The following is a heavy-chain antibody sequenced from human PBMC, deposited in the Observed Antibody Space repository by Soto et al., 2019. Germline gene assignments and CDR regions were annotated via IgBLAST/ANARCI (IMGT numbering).Heavy chain of an antibody. CDR3: AKDLEKGGDGYNYFAFDI. CDR1: GFTFSSYA. V-gene: IGHV3-23*01. J-gene: IGHJ3*02. D-gene: IGHD5-12*01. CDR2: ISGSGGST. Sequence: GESLKISCAASGFTFSSYAMSWVRQAPGKGLEWVSAISGSGGSTYYADSVKGRFTISRDNSKNTLYLQMNSLRAEDTAVYYCAKDLEKGGDGYNYFAFDIWGQGTMVTVSS.